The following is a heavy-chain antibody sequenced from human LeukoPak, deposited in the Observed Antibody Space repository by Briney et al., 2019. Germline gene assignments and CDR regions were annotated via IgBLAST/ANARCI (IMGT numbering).Heavy chain of an antibody. D-gene: IGHD1-26*01. V-gene: IGHV1-24*01. CDR2: FDPEDGET. J-gene: IGHJ4*02. CDR1: GYTLTELS. CDR3: ATDPPEVVGATGSGY. Sequence: ASVKVSCKVSGYTLTELSMHWVRQAPGKGLEWMGGFDPEDGETIYAQKFQGRVTMTEDTSTDTAYMELSSLRSEDTAVYYCATDPPEVVGATGSGYWGQGTLVTVSS.